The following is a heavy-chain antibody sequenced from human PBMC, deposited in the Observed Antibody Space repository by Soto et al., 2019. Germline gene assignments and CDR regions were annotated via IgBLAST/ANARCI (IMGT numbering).Heavy chain of an antibody. CDR3: AKDLSAAAGSGYFDY. Sequence: GGSLRLSCAASGFTFSSYGMHWVRQAPGKGLEWVAVISYDGSNKYYADSVKGRFTISRDNSKNTLYLQMNSLRAEDTAVYYCAKDLSAAAGSGYFDYXGQGTLVTVSS. CDR2: ISYDGSNK. V-gene: IGHV3-30*18. D-gene: IGHD6-13*01. J-gene: IGHJ4*02. CDR1: GFTFSSYG.